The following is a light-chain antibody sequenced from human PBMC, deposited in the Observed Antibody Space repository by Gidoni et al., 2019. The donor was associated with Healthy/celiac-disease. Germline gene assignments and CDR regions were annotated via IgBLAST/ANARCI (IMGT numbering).Light chain of an antibody. CDR1: QGIRSY. J-gene: IGKJ1*01. Sequence: SFSASTGDRVTITCRASQGIRSYFAWYQQKPGKAPKLLIYAASTLQSGVPSRFSGSGSGTDFTLTISCLQSEDFATYYCQQYYSYPRTFGQGTKVEIK. CDR3: QQYYSYPRT. V-gene: IGKV1-8*01. CDR2: AAS.